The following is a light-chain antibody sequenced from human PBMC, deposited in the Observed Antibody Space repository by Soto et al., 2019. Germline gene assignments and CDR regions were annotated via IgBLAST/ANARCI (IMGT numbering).Light chain of an antibody. CDR3: PPYDSDW. J-gene: IGKJ4*02. Sequence: ALVKDCLTTVCRASQSISNWLAWYQQKPGTAPKLLIYHASTLESGVPSRFSGSGAETKFVCALCSPPPDIFASLMFPPYDSDWFAGGTKVDIK. CDR1: QSISNW. CDR2: HAS. V-gene: IGKV1-5*02.